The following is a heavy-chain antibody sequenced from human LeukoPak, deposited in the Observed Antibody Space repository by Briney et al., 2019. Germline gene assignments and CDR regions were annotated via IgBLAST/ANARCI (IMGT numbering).Heavy chain of an antibody. D-gene: IGHD4-17*01. J-gene: IGHJ4*02. CDR1: GGSISSYY. V-gene: IGHV4-59*01. CDR3: ARAYDGDYAFDY. CDR2: IYYSGST. Sequence: SETLSLTCTVSGGSISSYYWSWIRQPPGKGLEWIGYIYYSGSTNYNPSLKGRVTISVDTSKNQFSLRLRSVTAADTAVYHCARAYDGDYAFDYWGQGTLVTVSS.